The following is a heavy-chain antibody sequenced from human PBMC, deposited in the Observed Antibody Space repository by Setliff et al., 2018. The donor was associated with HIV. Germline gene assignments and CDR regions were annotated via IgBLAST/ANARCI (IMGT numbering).Heavy chain of an antibody. J-gene: IGHJ4*02. Sequence: ASVKVSCKASGYTFTSYDISWVRQAPGQGLEWMGWISAYNGNTNYAQKLQGRVTMTTDTSTSTAYMELRSLRSDDTAVYYCARGFDYAQRPPLHYFDYWGQGTLVTVSS. CDR1: GYTFTSYD. D-gene: IGHD2-2*01. CDR3: ARGFDYAQRPPLHYFDY. V-gene: IGHV1-18*01. CDR2: ISAYNGNT.